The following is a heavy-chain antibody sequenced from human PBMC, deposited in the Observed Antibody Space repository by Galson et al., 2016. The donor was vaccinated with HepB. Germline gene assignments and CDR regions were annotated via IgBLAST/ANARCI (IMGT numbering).Heavy chain of an antibody. J-gene: IGHJ4*02. CDR3: GRWNEGLDY. D-gene: IGHD1-1*01. V-gene: IGHV4-59*01. CDR1: GDSLIHYY. CDR2: NYYNGHT. Sequence: ETLSLTCTVSGDSLIHYYWGWIRQPPGKGLEWVGHNYYNGHTNYNLSLTSRLSMSVDTSSNQFSLKLSSVTAADTAVYYCGRWNEGLDYWGQGTLVTVSS.